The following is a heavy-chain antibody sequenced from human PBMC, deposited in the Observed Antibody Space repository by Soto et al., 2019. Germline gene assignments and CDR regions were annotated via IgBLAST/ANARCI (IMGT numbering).Heavy chain of an antibody. J-gene: IGHJ4*02. D-gene: IGHD3-22*01. CDR1: GGTFSRHA. CDR2: IIPMFGTA. CDR3: ARGWGYDSSDYYYAY. Sequence: QVQLVQSGAEVRKPGSSVKVSCKASGGTFSRHAISWVRQAPGQGLEWMGGIIPMFGTANHAQKFQGRVTNIADESTSTADMELSSLRSEDTAIYYCARGWGYDSSDYYYAYWCQGTVVIVSS. V-gene: IGHV1-69*01.